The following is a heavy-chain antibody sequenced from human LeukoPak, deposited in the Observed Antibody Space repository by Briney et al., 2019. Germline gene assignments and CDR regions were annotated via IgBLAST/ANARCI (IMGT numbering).Heavy chain of an antibody. CDR3: ARKRRYYYDSSGYYYNDY. J-gene: IGHJ4*02. CDR2: INHSGST. CDR1: GGSFSGYY. D-gene: IGHD3-22*01. Sequence: PSETLSLTCAVYGGSFSGYYWSCIRQPPGKGLEWIGEINHSGSTNYNPSLKSRVTISVDTSKNQFSLKLSSVTAADTAVYYCARKRRYYYDSSGYYYNDYWGQGTLVTVSS. V-gene: IGHV4-34*01.